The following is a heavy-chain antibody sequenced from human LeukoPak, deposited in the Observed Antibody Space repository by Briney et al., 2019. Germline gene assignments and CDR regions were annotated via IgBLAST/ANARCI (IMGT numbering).Heavy chain of an antibody. V-gene: IGHV1-69*01. CDR3: ARRPYYYGSGSYFWFDP. CDR1: GGTFSSYA. J-gene: IGHJ5*02. D-gene: IGHD3-10*01. CDR2: IIPIFGTA. Sequence: ASVKVSCKASGGTFSSYAISWVRQAPGQGLEWMGGIIPIFGTANYAQKFQGRVTITADESTSTAYMELSSLRSEDTAVYYCARRPYYYGSGSYFWFDPWGQGTLVTVSS.